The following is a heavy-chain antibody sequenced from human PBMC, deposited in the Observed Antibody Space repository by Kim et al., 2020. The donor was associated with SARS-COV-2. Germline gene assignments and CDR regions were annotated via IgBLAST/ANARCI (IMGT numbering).Heavy chain of an antibody. CDR2: MNPNSGNT. V-gene: IGHV1-8*01. Sequence: ASVKVSCKASGYTFTSYDINWVRQATGQGLEWMGWMNPNSGNTGYAQKFQGRVTMTRNTSISTAYMELSSLRSEDTAVYYCARAHYSGYDMTRYYYGMDVWGQGTTVTVSS. J-gene: IGHJ6*02. CDR3: ARAHYSGYDMTRYYYGMDV. CDR1: GYTFTSYD. D-gene: IGHD5-12*01.